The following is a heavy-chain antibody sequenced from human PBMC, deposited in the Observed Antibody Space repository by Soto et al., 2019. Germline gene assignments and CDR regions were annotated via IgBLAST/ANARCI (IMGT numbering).Heavy chain of an antibody. CDR2: IYGSGRGI. Sequence: PGGSLRLSCSASGLPHSNFAMMWVRQAPGKGLECVSGIYGSGRGIEYADSVKGRFTISRDNSKNTVYLQMTDLRADDTAVYYCAKDAVYNDGLRLIDHWGRGTQVTVSS. CDR1: GLPHSNFA. J-gene: IGHJ4*02. CDR3: AKDAVYNDGLRLIDH. V-gene: IGHV3-23*05. D-gene: IGHD3-16*01.